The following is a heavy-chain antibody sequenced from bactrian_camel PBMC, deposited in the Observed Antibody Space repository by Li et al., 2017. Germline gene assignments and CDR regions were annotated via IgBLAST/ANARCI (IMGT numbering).Heavy chain of an antibody. CDR2: IDSTGSA. J-gene: IGHJ4*01. Sequence: QLVESGGGSVQAGGSLRLSCGYTYNEGDMAWFRQAPGKEREGVAAIDSTGSANYADSVKGRFTISQDNAKNTVYLQMNSLKPEDTGMYYCKTDTEPTCSYEHDYWGQGTQVTVS. V-gene: IGHV3S53*01. CDR1: YTYNEGD. CDR3: KTDTEPTCSYEHDY. D-gene: IGHD3*01.